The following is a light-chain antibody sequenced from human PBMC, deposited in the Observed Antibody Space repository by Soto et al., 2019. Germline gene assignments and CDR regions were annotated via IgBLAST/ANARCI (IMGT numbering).Light chain of an antibody. CDR1: QSISSW. CDR2: KAS. V-gene: IGKV1-5*03. Sequence: IHPALSPTPLSAPVVHRDTISCRASQSISSWLAWYQQKPGKAPQLLIYKASTLQSGVPSRFSGSGSGTEFTLTISSLQPDDFATYYCQQYGTAFRTFGQGTKVDIK. J-gene: IGKJ1*01. CDR3: QQYGTAFRT.